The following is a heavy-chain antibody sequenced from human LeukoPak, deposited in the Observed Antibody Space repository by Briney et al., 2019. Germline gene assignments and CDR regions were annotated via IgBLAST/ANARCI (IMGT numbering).Heavy chain of an antibody. Sequence: SETLSLTCAVYGGSFSGYYWSWIRQPPGKGLEWIGEINHSGSTNYNPSLKSRVTISVDTSKNQFSLKLSSVTAADTAVYYCARLERWLQYRAFDIWGQGTMVTVSS. D-gene: IGHD5-24*01. CDR2: INHSGST. CDR3: ARLERWLQYRAFDI. CDR1: GGSFSGYY. J-gene: IGHJ3*02. V-gene: IGHV4-34*01.